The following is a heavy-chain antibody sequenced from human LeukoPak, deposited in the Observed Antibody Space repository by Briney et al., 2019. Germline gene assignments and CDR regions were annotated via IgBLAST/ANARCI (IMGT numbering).Heavy chain of an antibody. D-gene: IGHD3-9*01. CDR1: GYTFTGYY. CDR2: INPNSGGT. CDR3: ARDWLLRYSQGGFDN. Sequence: ASVKVSCKASGYTFTGYYMHWVRQAPGQGLEWMGWINPNSGGTNYAQKFQGRVTMTRDTSISTAYMELSRLRSDDTAVYYCARDWLLRYSQGGFDNWGQGSLVTVSS. J-gene: IGHJ4*02. V-gene: IGHV1-2*02.